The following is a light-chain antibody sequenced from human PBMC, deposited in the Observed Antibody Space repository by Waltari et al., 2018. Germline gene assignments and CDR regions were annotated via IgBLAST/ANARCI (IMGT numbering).Light chain of an antibody. CDR1: LGDQY. V-gene: IGLV3-1*01. J-gene: IGLJ2*01. CDR3: QAWDSSTVV. CDR2: QDR. Sequence: SYELTQPPSVSVSPGQTASIPCSGLGDQYSCWSQQKPGQSPVLVMFQDRKRPAGIPGRVSGSNSGNTATLTISGTQAMDEADYYCQAWDSSTVVFGRGTKLTVL.